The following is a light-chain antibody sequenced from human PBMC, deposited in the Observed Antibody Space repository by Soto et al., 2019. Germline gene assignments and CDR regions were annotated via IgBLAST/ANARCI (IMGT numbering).Light chain of an antibody. CDR2: GAF. V-gene: IGKV3-15*01. CDR1: QSVGSR. CDR3: QQFNNSPPERT. Sequence: EIVMTQSPATLSVSPGERATLSCRASQSVGSRLAWYQQRPGQAPRLLIYGAFTRATGIPARFSGSGSGTEFTLTISSLQSEDSAIYYCQQFNNSPPERTFGQGTKVDIK. J-gene: IGKJ1*01.